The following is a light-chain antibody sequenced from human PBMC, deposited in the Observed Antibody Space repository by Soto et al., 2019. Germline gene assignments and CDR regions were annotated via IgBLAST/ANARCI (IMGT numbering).Light chain of an antibody. V-gene: IGLV2-14*01. CDR3: SSYTTADTLV. J-gene: IGLJ2*01. Sequence: QSALTQPASVSASPGQSITISCTGTSSDVGTYDDVSWYRQHPGKGPKLLIYEVTNRPSGVSNRFSGSKSDITASLTISGLQAEDEADYYCSSYTTADTLVFGGGTKVTVL. CDR2: EVT. CDR1: SSDVGTYDD.